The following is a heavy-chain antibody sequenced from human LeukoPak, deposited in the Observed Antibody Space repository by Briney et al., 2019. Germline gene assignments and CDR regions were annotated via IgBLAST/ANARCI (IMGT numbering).Heavy chain of an antibody. CDR3: ARGRYYYDSSWDY. CDR1: GGSISSGSYY. Sequence: SQTLSLTCTVSGGSISSGSYYWSWIRQPPGKGLEWIGYIYYSGSTNYNPSLKTRVTISVDTSKNQFSLKLSSVTAADTAVYYCARGRYYYDSSWDYWGQGTLVTVSS. CDR2: IYYSGST. D-gene: IGHD3-22*01. V-gene: IGHV4-61*01. J-gene: IGHJ4*02.